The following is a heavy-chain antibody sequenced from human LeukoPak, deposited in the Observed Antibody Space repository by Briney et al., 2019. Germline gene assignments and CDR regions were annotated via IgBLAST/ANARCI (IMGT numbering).Heavy chain of an antibody. J-gene: IGHJ5*02. CDR1: GFTFSSYG. Sequence: GGSLRLSCTGSGFTFSSYGMAWVRQGPDKGLQWVSAISSTGGNTNYADSVKGRLTISRDNSKSTLYLQMNTLRADDTAVYYCAIRNAHTSGYIAWGQGTLVTVSS. D-gene: IGHD5-18*01. CDR2: ISSTGGNT. V-gene: IGHV3-23*01. CDR3: AIRNAHTSGYIA.